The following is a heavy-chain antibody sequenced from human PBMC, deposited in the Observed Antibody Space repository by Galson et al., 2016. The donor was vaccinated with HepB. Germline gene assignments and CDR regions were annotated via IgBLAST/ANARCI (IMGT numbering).Heavy chain of an antibody. CDR3: VRDVDTASNWFDP. CDR1: GFTFSSYA. V-gene: IGHV3-23*01. D-gene: IGHD5-18*01. CDR2: ISGDGAP. J-gene: IGHJ5*02. Sequence: SLRLSCAASGFTFSSYAMSWVRQAPGKGLEWVSSISGDGAPYYVDSMKGRFTISRDNSKDTLYLQMISLRAADTAVYYRVRDVDTASNWFDPWGQGTLVTVSS.